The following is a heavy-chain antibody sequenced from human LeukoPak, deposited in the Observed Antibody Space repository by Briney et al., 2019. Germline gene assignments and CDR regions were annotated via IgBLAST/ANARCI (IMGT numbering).Heavy chain of an antibody. CDR3: AKDPRYYDSSGYYS. D-gene: IGHD3-22*01. J-gene: IGHJ4*02. CDR1: GFTFSSYG. Sequence: GGSLRLSCAASGFTFSSYGMHWVRQAPGKGLEWVAVISYDGSNKYYADSVKGRFTISRDNSKNTLYLQMNSLRAEDTAVYYCAKDPRYYDSSGYYSWGQGTLVTVSS. V-gene: IGHV3-30*18. CDR2: ISYDGSNK.